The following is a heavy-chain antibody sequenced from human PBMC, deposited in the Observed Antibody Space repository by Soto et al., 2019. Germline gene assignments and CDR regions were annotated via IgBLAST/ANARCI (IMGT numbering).Heavy chain of an antibody. V-gene: IGHV4-31*03. J-gene: IGHJ4*02. D-gene: IGHD6-13*01. CDR3: ARGCSQSAYSSSWVFDY. CDR2: MYYRGST. Sequence: QVQLRESGPGLLKPSQTLSLTCTVSGGSINSGGYYWNWLRQHPGKGLEWIGYMYYRGSTYYNPFLRSRVIISADTSENHVSMKRISATAADTSVYFCARGCSQSAYSSSWVFDYWGQRTLFNVSS. CDR1: GGSINSGGYY.